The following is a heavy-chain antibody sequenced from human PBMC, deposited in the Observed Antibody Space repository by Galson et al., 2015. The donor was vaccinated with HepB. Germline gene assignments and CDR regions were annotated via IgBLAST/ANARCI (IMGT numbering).Heavy chain of an antibody. D-gene: IGHD3-22*01. CDR1: GYTFTNYA. Sequence: SVKVSCKASGYTFTNYAMNWVRQAPGQGLEWMGWINTNSGKSTYAQGFTGRFLLSLDTSVSTAYLQISSLKAEDTAVYFCARDLYYDSGAYAFWGQGSLVTVSA. J-gene: IGHJ4*02. V-gene: IGHV7-4-1*02. CDR2: INTNSGKS. CDR3: ARDLYYDSGAYAF.